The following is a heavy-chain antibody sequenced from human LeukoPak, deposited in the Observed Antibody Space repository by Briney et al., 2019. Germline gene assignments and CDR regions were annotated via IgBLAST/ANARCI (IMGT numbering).Heavy chain of an antibody. J-gene: IGHJ2*01. Sequence: GGSLRLSCAASGFTFSTYWMNWVRQAPGKGLEWVANVKQDGSEKYYVDSVKGRFTLSRDSAKNSLYLQMNSLRAEDTAVYYCARAEWSNWYFDLWGRGTLVTVPS. CDR2: VKQDGSEK. D-gene: IGHD3-3*01. V-gene: IGHV3-7*03. CDR1: GFTFSTYW. CDR3: ARAEWSNWYFDL.